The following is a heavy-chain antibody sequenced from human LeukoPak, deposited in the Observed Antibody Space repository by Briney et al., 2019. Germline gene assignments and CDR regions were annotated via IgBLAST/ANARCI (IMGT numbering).Heavy chain of an antibody. V-gene: IGHV1-69*05. CDR2: IIPIFGTP. J-gene: IGHJ5*02. CDR1: GGTFTSYA. CDR3: ARDAPPGVRGVIRWFDP. Sequence: SVKVSCKSSGGTFTSYAISWVRQAPGQGLEWMGRIIPIFGTPNYAQKFQGRVTITTDESTSTAYMELSSLRSEDTAVYYCARDAPPGVRGVIRWFDPWGQGTLVTVSS. D-gene: IGHD3-10*01.